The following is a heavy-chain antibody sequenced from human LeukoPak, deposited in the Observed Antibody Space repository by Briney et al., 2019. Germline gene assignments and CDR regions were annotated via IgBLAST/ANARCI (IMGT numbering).Heavy chain of an antibody. CDR1: GGSFSGCY. CDR2: INHSGNT. J-gene: IGHJ3*02. V-gene: IGHV4-34*01. CDR3: ARDAFDI. Sequence: SETLSLTCAVYGGSFSGCYWSWIRQPPGKGLEWIGEINHSGNTNYNPSLKSRVTISVDTSKNQFSLKLSSVTAADTAVYYCARDAFDIWGQGTMVTVSS.